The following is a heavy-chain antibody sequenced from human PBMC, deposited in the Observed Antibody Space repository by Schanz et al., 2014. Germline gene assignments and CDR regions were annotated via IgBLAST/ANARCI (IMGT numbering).Heavy chain of an antibody. CDR1: GYTFTGHH. CDR2: INPNSGDR. Sequence: QVQLVQSGAEVKKPGASVKVSCKASGYTFTGHHMHWVRQAPGQGLEWMGWINPNSGDRNYAQKFQGGVTITRDTSISTAYMELSRLRSHDTAVYYCARDQTGTTNWFDPWGQGTLVTVSS. D-gene: IGHD1-7*01. V-gene: IGHV1-2*02. CDR3: ARDQTGTTNWFDP. J-gene: IGHJ5*02.